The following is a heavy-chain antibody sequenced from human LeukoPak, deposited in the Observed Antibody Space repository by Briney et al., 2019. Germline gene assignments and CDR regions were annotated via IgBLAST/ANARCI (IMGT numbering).Heavy chain of an antibody. Sequence: GGSLRLSCAASGFTFSSYAMSWVRQAPGKGLEWVSTFSGSGGSTHYADSVKGRFTISRDNSKNTLYLQMNSLRAEDTAVYYCATAGRPVLLWFGELLAFYFWGQGTLVTVSS. J-gene: IGHJ4*02. D-gene: IGHD3-10*01. CDR3: ATAGRPVLLWFGELLAFYF. CDR1: GFTFSSYA. CDR2: FSGSGGST. V-gene: IGHV3-23*01.